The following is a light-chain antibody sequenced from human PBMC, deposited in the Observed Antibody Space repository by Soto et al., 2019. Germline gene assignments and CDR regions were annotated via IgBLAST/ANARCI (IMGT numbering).Light chain of an antibody. J-gene: IGKJ3*01. Sequence: DIQMTQSPSSLSASVGDRVTITCRATQCISNYLAWYQQKPGKIPKLLIYAASTLQSGVPSRFSGSGSGTDFTLTISSLQTEDVATYYCQRYISAPFTFGPGTNVDI. CDR1: QCISNY. CDR3: QRYISAPFT. CDR2: AAS. V-gene: IGKV1-27*01.